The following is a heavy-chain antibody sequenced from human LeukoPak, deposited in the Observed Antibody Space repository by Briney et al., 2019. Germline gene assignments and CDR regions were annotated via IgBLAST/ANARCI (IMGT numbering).Heavy chain of an antibody. J-gene: IGHJ4*02. CDR2: INPNSGDT. CDR3: ARDYCGGDCFPDY. V-gene: IGHV1-2*06. D-gene: IGHD2-21*02. Sequence: ASVKVSCKASGYTFTGYYVHWVRQAPGQGLEWMGRINPNSGDTNYAQKFQGRVTMTRDTSISTAYMELSRLRSDDTAVYYCARDYCGGDCFPDYWGQGILVTVSS. CDR1: GYTFTGYY.